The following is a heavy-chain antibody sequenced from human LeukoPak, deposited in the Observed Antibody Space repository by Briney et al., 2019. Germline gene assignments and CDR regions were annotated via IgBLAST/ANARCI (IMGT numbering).Heavy chain of an antibody. CDR2: LCSNGGST. Sequence: GGSLRLSRAAPGFTFSSYAMHWVRQAPGKGLEYVSALCSNGGSTYYANSVKGRFTISRDNSKNTLYLQMGSLRAEDMAVYYCARGSRNYYDSSGYYYYWGQGTLVTVSS. CDR1: GFTFSSYA. V-gene: IGHV3-64*01. CDR3: ARGSRNYYDSSGYYYY. J-gene: IGHJ4*02. D-gene: IGHD3-22*01.